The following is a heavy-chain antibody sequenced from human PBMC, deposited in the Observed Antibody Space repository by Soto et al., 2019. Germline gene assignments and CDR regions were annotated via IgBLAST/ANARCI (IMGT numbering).Heavy chain of an antibody. CDR2: IFHSGST. J-gene: IGHJ5*02. CDR1: GGSMRSNNR. V-gene: IGHV4-4*02. Sequence: SETLSLTCAVSGGSMRSNNRWSWVRQPPGKGLEWIGEIFHSGSTYYNPSLKSRVTISVDRSKNQFSLKLSSVTAADTAVYYCARVPSPWGQGTLVTVSS. CDR3: ARVPSP.